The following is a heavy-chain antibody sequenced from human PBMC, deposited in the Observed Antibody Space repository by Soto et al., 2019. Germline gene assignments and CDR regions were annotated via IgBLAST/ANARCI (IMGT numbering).Heavy chain of an antibody. D-gene: IGHD3-10*02. Sequence: APGKGLEWVSVIYSGGSTYYADSVKGRFTISRDNSKNTLYLQMTSLRAEDTAVYYCARDMSTIYAFDIWGQGTMVTVSS. CDR3: ARDMSTIYAFDI. J-gene: IGHJ3*02. CDR2: IYSGGST. V-gene: IGHV3-66*01.